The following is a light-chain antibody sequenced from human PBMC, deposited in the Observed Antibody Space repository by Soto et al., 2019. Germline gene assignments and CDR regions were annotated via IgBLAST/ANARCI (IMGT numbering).Light chain of an antibody. J-gene: IGKJ1*01. V-gene: IGKV1-5*03. Sequence: DSQSAESPATLASSLLVIVTITSRASQGISSWLAWYQQKPGKAPKLLIYKASSLESGVPSRFSGSGHGTAFNITLRTLQSDDFAPPYCQQHNTYSWTFGQGTKVDIK. CDR2: KAS. CDR1: QGISSW. CDR3: QQHNTYSWT.